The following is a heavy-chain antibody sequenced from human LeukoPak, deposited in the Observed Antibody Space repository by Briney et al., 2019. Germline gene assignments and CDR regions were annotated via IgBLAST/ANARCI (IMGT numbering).Heavy chain of an antibody. CDR2: ISSSSSYI. D-gene: IGHD2-15*01. J-gene: IGHJ4*02. Sequence: GGSLRLSCAASGFTFSSYSMNWVRQAPGKGLEWVSSISSSSSYIYYADSVKGRFTISRDNAKNSLYLQMNSLRAEDTAVYYCARDSCSGGSCYSLDYWGQGTLVTVSS. V-gene: IGHV3-21*01. CDR1: GFTFSSYS. CDR3: ARDSCSGGSCYSLDY.